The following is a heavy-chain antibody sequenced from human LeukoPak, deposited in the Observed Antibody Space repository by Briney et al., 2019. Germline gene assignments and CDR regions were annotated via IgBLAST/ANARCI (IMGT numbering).Heavy chain of an antibody. CDR2: IYYSGST. D-gene: IGHD3-10*01. V-gene: IGHV4-59*01. CDR1: GGSISSYY. J-gene: IGHJ5*02. Sequence: SETLSLTCTVSGGSISSYYWSWIRQPPGKGLEWIGYIYYSGSTNYNPSLKSRVTISVDTSKNQFSLKLSSVTAADTAAYYCARENAGGWFDPWGQGTLVTVSS. CDR3: ARENAGGWFDP.